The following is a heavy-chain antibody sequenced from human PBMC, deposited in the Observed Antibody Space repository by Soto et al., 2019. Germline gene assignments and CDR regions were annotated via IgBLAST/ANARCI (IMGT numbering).Heavy chain of an antibody. CDR1: GFTFSGYW. D-gene: IGHD4-4*01. CDR3: ARGGDVTGRFEY. CDR2: IKEDGSEK. Sequence: EVQLVESGGDLVQPGGSLRLSCAASGFTFSGYWMSWVRQAPGKGLEWVASIKEDGSEKYYVDSVKGRFTISRDNAKNSLYLQMNSLRVEDTAVYYGARGGDVTGRFEYWGQGTLVTVSS. J-gene: IGHJ4*02. V-gene: IGHV3-7*01.